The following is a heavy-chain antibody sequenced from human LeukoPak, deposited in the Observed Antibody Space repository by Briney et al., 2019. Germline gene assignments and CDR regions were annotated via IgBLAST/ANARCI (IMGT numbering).Heavy chain of an antibody. J-gene: IGHJ4*02. CDR1: GGSISSYY. CDR3: ARYDYDILTGFLGLVY. V-gene: IGHV4-59*01. CDR2: IYYSGST. Sequence: SETLSLTCTVSGGSISSYYWSWIRQPPGKGLEWIGYIYYSGSTNYDPSLKSRVTISVDTSKNQFSLKLSSVTAADTAVYYCARYDYDILTGFLGLVYWGQGTLVTVSS. D-gene: IGHD3-9*01.